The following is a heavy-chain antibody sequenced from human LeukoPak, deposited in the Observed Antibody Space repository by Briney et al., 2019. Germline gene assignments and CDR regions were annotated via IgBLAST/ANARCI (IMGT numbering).Heavy chain of an antibody. CDR1: GYTFTRYD. D-gene: IGHD5-18*01. CDR2: TNPNSHNA. V-gene: IGHV1-8*01. Sequence: GASVKVSCKASGYTFTRYDMNWVRQALGQGLEWMGWTNPNSHNAGYAQKFQGRVTLTWDTSISTAYMELSSLRSEDTAVYYCARGHVVDTVMVTGAFDIWGQGTMVTVSS. CDR3: ARGHVVDTVMVTGAFDI. J-gene: IGHJ3*02.